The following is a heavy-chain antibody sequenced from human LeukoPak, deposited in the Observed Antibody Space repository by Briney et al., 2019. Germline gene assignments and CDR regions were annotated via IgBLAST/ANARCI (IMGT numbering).Heavy chain of an antibody. CDR2: IIPIFGTA. D-gene: IGHD3-22*01. Sequence: ASVKVSCKASGGTFSSHAISWVRQAPGQGLEWMGRIIPIFGTANYAQKFQGRVTITTDESTSTAYMELSSLRSEDTAVYYCARDRRYYDSSGDYYFDYWGQGTLVTVSS. V-gene: IGHV1-69*05. CDR1: GGTFSSHA. CDR3: ARDRRYYDSSGDYYFDY. J-gene: IGHJ4*02.